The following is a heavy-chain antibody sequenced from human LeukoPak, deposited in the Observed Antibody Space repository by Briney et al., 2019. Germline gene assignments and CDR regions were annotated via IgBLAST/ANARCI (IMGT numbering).Heavy chain of an antibody. D-gene: IGHD6-19*01. V-gene: IGHV3-30*03. CDR3: AGITVAGFFDS. CDR2: ISYDGSTK. Sequence: GGSLRLSCAASGFSFSSYGMHWVRQAPGKGLEWVAFISYDGSTKYYPDSLKGRITISRDNSKNTLYLQMNSLRDEDTALYYCAGITVAGFFDSWGQGTLVTVSS. J-gene: IGHJ4*02. CDR1: GFSFSSYG.